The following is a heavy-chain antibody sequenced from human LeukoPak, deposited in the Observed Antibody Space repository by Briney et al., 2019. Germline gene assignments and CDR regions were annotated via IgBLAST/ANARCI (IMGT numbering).Heavy chain of an antibody. D-gene: IGHD5-12*01. CDR3: ARDVGGYAFDY. CDR1: GFTFSSYG. J-gene: IGHJ4*02. V-gene: IGHV3-23*01. Sequence: GGSLRLSCAASGFTFSSYGMTWVRQAPGKGLEWVSAISGSGGSTYYADSVKGRSTISRDNSKNTLYLQMNSLRVEDTAIYYCARDVGGYAFDYWGQGTLVTVSS. CDR2: ISGSGGST.